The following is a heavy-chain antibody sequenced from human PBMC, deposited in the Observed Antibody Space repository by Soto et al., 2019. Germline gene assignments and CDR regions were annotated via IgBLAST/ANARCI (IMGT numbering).Heavy chain of an antibody. Sequence: SQTLSLTCAISGDSVSSNSAAWNWIRQSPSRGLEWLGRTYYRSKWYNDYAVSVKSRITINPDTSKNQFSLQLNSVTPEDTAVYYCAREGGDCSGGSCPPFWFYGMDVSGPAPTVTVSS. CDR3: AREGGDCSGGSCPPFWFYGMDV. J-gene: IGHJ6*02. V-gene: IGHV6-1*01. D-gene: IGHD2-15*01. CDR1: GDSVSSNSAA. CDR2: TYYRSKWYN.